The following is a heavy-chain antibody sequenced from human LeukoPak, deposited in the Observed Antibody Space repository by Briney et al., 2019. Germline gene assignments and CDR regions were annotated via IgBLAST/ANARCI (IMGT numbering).Heavy chain of an antibody. CDR2: ICGSGGCT. V-gene: IGHV3-23*01. J-gene: IGHJ4*02. CDR3: AKTTVGYSSGRYPGWPADC. D-gene: IGHD6-19*01. Sequence: GGSLRLSCAASGFTFNTYAIYWVRQAPGKGLEWVSGICGSGGCTYYADSVKGRFTISRDNSKNTVYLRMNSLTADDTAVYYCAKTTVGYSSGRYPGWPADCWGLGTLVTVSP. CDR1: GFTFNTYA.